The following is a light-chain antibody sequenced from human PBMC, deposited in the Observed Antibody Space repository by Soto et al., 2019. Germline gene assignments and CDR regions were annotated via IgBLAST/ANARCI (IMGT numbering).Light chain of an antibody. Sequence: QSVLTQPPSASGTPGQRVTISCSGSSSNIESNFVYWYQQFPGTAPRLLIYRNNQRPSGVPDRFSGSKSGTSASLAISARRSEDEADYYGTVGDDSLRGRLFGGGTKLTVL. V-gene: IGLV1-47*01. CDR2: RNN. CDR1: SSNIESNF. J-gene: IGLJ2*01. CDR3: TVGDDSLRGRL.